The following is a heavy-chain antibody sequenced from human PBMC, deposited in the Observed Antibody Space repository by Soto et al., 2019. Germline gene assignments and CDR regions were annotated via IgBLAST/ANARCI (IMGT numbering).Heavy chain of an antibody. J-gene: IGHJ4*02. CDR1: GFTFCAYA. V-gene: IGHV3-23*01. CDR2: LTDNGGGT. Sequence: EEQLLESGGGLVQPGGSLRLSFEASGFTFCAYAMSWVRQAPGKGQEWVSALTDNGGGTYYADSVKGRFTVARDNFKNTLYLQMNSLRAEDTAIYYCAKVVVPPSSGYYFDYWGQGALVTVSS. CDR3: AKVVVPPSSGYYFDY. D-gene: IGHD3-22*01.